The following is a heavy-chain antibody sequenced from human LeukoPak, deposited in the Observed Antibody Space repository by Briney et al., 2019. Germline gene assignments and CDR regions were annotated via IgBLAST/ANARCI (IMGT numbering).Heavy chain of an antibody. CDR3: AGDAGGCSHGYLDY. CDR2: INSDGSST. CDR1: GFTFSSYW. J-gene: IGHJ4*02. D-gene: IGHD5-18*01. Sequence: VGSLRLSCAASGFTFSSYWMHWVRQAPGKGLVWVSRINSDGSSTSYADSVKGRFTISRDNAKNTLYLQMNSLRAEDTAVYYCAGDAGGCSHGYLDYWGQGTLVTVSS. V-gene: IGHV3-74*01.